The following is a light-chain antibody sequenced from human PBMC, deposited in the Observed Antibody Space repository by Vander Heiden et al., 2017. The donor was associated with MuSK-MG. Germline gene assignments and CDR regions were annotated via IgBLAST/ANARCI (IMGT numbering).Light chain of an antibody. CDR2: DVS. CDR1: SSDVGGYNY. V-gene: IGLV2-14*01. Sequence: QSALTQPASVSGSPGQSITLSCTGTSSDVGGYNYVSWYQQHPGKAPKRRIYDVSNRPSGVSNRFSGSKSGNTASLTISGLQAEDEADYYCSSYTSSSTRVFGGGTKLTVL. J-gene: IGLJ2*01. CDR3: SSYTSSSTRV.